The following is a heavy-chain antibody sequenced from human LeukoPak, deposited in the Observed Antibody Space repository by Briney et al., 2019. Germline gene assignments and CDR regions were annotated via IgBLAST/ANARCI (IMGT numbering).Heavy chain of an antibody. CDR2: IWYDGSNK. D-gene: IGHD2-21*02. V-gene: IGHV3-33*01. CDR1: GFTFSSYG. Sequence: GGSLRLSCAASGFTFSSYGMHWVRQAPGKGLEWVAVIWYDGSNKYYADSVKGRFTISRDNSKNTLYLQMNSLRAEDTAVYYCATRGIVVMTATQHWGQGTLVTVSS. J-gene: IGHJ1*01. CDR3: ATRGIVVMTATQH.